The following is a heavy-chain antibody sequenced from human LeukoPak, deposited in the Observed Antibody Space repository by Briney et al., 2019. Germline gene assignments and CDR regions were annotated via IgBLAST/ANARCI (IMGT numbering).Heavy chain of an antibody. Sequence: GASVKVSCKASVYTFSSYDIIWVRQASGQGLEWKGWMNPNSGHTGYAQKFQGRVTMTRSTSISTAYMELTSLTSEDSAVYYCARSIVGVRKRNDYWGQGTLVTVSS. D-gene: IGHD1-26*01. CDR1: VYTFSSYD. V-gene: IGHV1-8*01. J-gene: IGHJ4*02. CDR3: ARSIVGVRKRNDY. CDR2: MNPNSGHT.